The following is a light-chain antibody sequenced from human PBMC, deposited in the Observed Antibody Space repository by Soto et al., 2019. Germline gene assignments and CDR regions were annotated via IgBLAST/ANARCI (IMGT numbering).Light chain of an antibody. V-gene: IGLV3-21*04. CDR2: YDS. J-gene: IGLJ2*01. Sequence: SYELTQPPSVSVAPGKTARITCGGTNIGSKSVHWYQQKPGQAPVLVIYYDSDRPSGIPERFSGSNSGNTATLTISRVEAGDEADYYCQVWDSSTDRYVVSGGGTKLTVL. CDR1: NIGSKS. CDR3: QVWDSSTDRYVV.